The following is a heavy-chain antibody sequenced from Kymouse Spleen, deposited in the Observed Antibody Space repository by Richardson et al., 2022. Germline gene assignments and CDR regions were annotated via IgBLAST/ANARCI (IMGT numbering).Heavy chain of an antibody. CDR3: AREDSGSYYGYYYYGMDV. CDR2: INHSGST. Sequence: QVQLQQWGAGLLKPSETLSLTCAVYGGSFSGYYWSWIRQPPGKGLEWIGEINHSGSTNYNPSLKSRVTISVDTSKNQFSLKLSSVTAADTAVYYCAREDSGSYYGYYYYGMDVWGQGTTVTVSS. D-gene: IGHD1-26*01. CDR1: GGSFSGYY. V-gene: IGHV4-34*01. J-gene: IGHJ6*02.